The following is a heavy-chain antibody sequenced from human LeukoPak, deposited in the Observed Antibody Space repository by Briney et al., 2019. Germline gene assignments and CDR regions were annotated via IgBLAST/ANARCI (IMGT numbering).Heavy chain of an antibody. D-gene: IGHD3-3*01. V-gene: IGHV3-21*01. J-gene: IGHJ4*02. CDR3: ARGSSRRYEFWSGYYDFDY. Sequence: GGSLRLSCAASGFTFSSYSMNWVRQAPGKGLEWVSSISSSSSYIYYADSVKGRFTISRDNAKNSLYLQMNSLRAEDTAVYYCARGSSRRYEFWSGYYDFDYWGQGTLVTVSS. CDR2: ISSSSSYI. CDR1: GFTFSSYS.